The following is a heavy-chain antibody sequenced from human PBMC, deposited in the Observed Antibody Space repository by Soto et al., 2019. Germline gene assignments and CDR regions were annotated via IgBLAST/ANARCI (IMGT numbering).Heavy chain of an antibody. Sequence: SVKVSCKASGGTFSSYTISWVRQAPGQGLEWMGRIIPILGIANYAQKFQGRVTITADKSTSTAYMELSSLRSEDTAVYYCARDIYERYYYYYYMDVWGKGTTVTVSS. D-gene: IGHD3-22*01. J-gene: IGHJ6*03. CDR2: IIPILGIA. CDR3: ARDIYERYYYYYYMDV. CDR1: GGTFSSYT. V-gene: IGHV1-69*04.